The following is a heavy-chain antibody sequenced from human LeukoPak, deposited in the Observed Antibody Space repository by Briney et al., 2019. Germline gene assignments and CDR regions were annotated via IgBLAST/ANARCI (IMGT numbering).Heavy chain of an antibody. CDR2: IYHSGST. D-gene: IGHD2-15*01. J-gene: IGHJ4*02. CDR3: ARVKEVVAATGFDY. Sequence: SETLSLTCAVSGGSISSSNWWSWVRQPPGKGLEWIGEIYHSGSTNYNPSLKSRVTISVDKSKNQFSLKLSSVTAADTAVYHCARVKEVVAATGFDYWGQGTLVTVSS. V-gene: IGHV4-4*02. CDR1: GGSISSSNW.